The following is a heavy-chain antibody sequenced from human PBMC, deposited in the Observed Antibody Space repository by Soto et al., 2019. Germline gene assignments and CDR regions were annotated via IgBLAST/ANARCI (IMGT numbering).Heavy chain of an antibody. CDR3: ARGVKYDSSGYYYFY. D-gene: IGHD3-22*01. J-gene: IGHJ4*02. CDR2: IIPLCGTT. Sequence: SVKVSCKASGGTFTTYAMDWVRQAPGQGLEWMGWIIPLCGTTNYAQNFQGRITMTRDESTSTAYMELRSLRSQDTAVYYCARGVKYDSSGYYYFYWGQGTMVTVSS. V-gene: IGHV1-69*05. CDR1: GGTFTTYA.